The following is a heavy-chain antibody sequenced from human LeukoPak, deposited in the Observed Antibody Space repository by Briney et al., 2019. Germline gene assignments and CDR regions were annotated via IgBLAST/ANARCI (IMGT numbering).Heavy chain of an antibody. D-gene: IGHD1-20*01. CDR1: GYTFTGYY. J-gene: IGHJ4*02. CDR2: INPYSGDT. CDR3: ARAPNTYNRNDAYFDY. Sequence: ASVKVSCKASGYTFTGYYMHWVRQAPGQGLEWMGWINPYSGDTNYAQNFQGRVTMTRDTSISTAYMDRSRLRPDNTALYYYARAPNTYNRNDAYFDYWGQGTLVTVSS. V-gene: IGHV1-2*02.